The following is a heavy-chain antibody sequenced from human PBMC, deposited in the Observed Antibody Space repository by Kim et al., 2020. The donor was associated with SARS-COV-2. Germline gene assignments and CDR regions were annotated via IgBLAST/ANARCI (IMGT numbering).Heavy chain of an antibody. CDR1: GYSFTSYW. CDR3: ARLDRPLIAAPRYYYYYGMDF. D-gene: IGHD6-13*01. V-gene: IGHV5-51*01. CDR2: IYPGDSDT. Sequence: GESLQISCKGSGYSFTSYWIGWVRQMPGKGLEWMGIIYPGDSDTRYSPSFQGQVTISADKSISTAYLQWSSLKASDTAMYYCARLDRPLIAAPRYYYYYGMDFWGQGTTVTVSS. J-gene: IGHJ6*02.